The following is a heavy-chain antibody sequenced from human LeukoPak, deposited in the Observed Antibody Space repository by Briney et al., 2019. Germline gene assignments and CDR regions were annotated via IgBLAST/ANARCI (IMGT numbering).Heavy chain of an antibody. V-gene: IGHV1-18*01. CDR1: GYTFTSYG. CDR3: ARDFYNTRTYLDL. J-gene: IGHJ2*01. Sequence: ASVKLSCKASGYTFTSYGISWVRQAPGQGLEWMGWISGYNGKTNYAHKVQGRVTMTTDTSTSTAFLEVRSLRSEDTAVYYCARDFYNTRTYLDLWGRGTLVTVSS. CDR2: ISGYNGKT. D-gene: IGHD1-14*01.